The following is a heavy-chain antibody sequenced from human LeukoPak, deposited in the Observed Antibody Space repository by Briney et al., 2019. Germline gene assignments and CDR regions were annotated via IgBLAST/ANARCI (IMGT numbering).Heavy chain of an antibody. CDR3: ARGHVQLWTSTTRYYYYGMDV. J-gene: IGHJ6*02. V-gene: IGHV4-34*01. CDR2: INHSGST. Sequence: PSETLSLTCAVYGGSFSGYYWSWIRQPPGKGLEWIGEINHSGSTNYNPSLKSRVTISVDTSKNQFSLKLSSVTAADTAVYYCARGHVQLWTSTTRYYYYGMDVWGQGTTVTVSS. CDR1: GGSFSGYY. D-gene: IGHD5-18*01.